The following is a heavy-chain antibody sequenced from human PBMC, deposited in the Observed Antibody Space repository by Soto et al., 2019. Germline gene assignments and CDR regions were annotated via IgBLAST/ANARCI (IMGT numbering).Heavy chain of an antibody. J-gene: IGHJ3*02. V-gene: IGHV1-69*13. CDR3: ARDGYYYDGSGYYGAFDI. CDR2: IIPIFGTA. CDR1: GGTFSSYA. Sequence: VASVKVSCKASGGTFSSYAISWVRQAPGQGLEWMGGIIPIFGTANYAQKFQGRVTITADESTSTAYMELSSLRSEDTAVYYCARDGYYYDGSGYYGAFDIWG. D-gene: IGHD3-22*01.